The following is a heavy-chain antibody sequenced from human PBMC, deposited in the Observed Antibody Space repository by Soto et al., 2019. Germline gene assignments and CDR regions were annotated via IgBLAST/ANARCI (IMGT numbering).Heavy chain of an antibody. J-gene: IGHJ4*02. CDR2: ISGSDGKT. V-gene: IGHV3-23*01. Sequence: LRLSCAASGFSFGSYALSWVRQAPGKGLEWVSTISGSDGKTFYADSVKGRFSISRDTSQSTLYLQMNSLRADDTTMYYCARWSYLDYWGQGTRVTVSS. CDR3: ARWSYLDY. CDR1: GFSFGSYA. D-gene: IGHD3-3*01.